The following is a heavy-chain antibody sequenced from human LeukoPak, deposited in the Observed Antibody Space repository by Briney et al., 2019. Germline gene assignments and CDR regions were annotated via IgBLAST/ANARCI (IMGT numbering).Heavy chain of an antibody. CDR3: ARTTTVAPRGFDY. Sequence: GGSLRPCCAASGFTFSSYWMHWVRQAPGKGLVWVSRINSDGSSTSYADSVKGRFTISRDNAKNTLYLQMNSLRAEDTAVYYCARTTTVAPRGFDYWGQGTLVTVSS. CDR2: INSDGSST. J-gene: IGHJ4*02. CDR1: GFTFSSYW. D-gene: IGHD4-23*01. V-gene: IGHV3-74*01.